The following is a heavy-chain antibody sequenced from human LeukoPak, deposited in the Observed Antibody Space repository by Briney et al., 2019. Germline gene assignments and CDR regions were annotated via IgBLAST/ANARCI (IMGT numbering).Heavy chain of an antibody. CDR3: ARRSGIAVAGAFDY. CDR2: ISGSGDST. Sequence: GGSLRLSCAASGFTFSNYAMRWVRQAPGKGLEWVSGISGSGDSTYYADSVKGRFTISRDNSTNTLYLQMNSLRAEDTAVYYCARRSGIAVAGAFDYWGQGTLVTVSS. CDR1: GFTFSNYA. J-gene: IGHJ4*02. V-gene: IGHV3-23*01. D-gene: IGHD6-19*01.